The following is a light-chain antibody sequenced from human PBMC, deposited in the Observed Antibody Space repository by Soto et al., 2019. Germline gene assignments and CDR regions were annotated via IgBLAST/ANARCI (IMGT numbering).Light chain of an antibody. CDR3: GTWDSSLSAYV. Sequence: QAVVTQPPSVSAAPGQTVTISCSGSSSNIGNNYVSWYQQLPGTAPKLLIYEDNKRPSGIPDRFSGSKSGTSATLDITGLQTGDEADFYCGTWDSSLSAYVFGPGTKLTVL. J-gene: IGLJ1*01. CDR1: SSNIGNNY. CDR2: EDN. V-gene: IGLV1-51*02.